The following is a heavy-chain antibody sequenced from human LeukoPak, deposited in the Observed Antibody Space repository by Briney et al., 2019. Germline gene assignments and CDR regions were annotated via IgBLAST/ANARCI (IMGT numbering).Heavy chain of an antibody. CDR2: ISYTGST. D-gene: IGHD1-26*01. V-gene: IGHV4-59*01. CDR1: DGSISSYY. CDR3: ASGSYYRGDY. J-gene: IGHJ4*02. Sequence: SETLSLTCTVSDGSISSYYWSWIRQPPGKRLEWIGYISYTGSTNYNPSLKSRVTISVDTSKNQFSLKLNSVTAADRAVYYCASGSYYRGDYWGQGTLVTVSS.